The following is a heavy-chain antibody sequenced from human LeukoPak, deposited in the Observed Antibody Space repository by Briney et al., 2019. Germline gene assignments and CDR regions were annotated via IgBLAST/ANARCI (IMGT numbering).Heavy chain of an antibody. V-gene: IGHV3-23*01. CDR3: AKEVRGYWSFDL. D-gene: IGHD3-10*01. J-gene: IGHJ2*01. CDR2: VNDSGGNT. Sequence: GGSLRLSCGASGFTFSSYAMSWVRQAPGKGLEWVSAVNDSGGNTYYADSVKGRFTISRDNSKNTLYLQMYSLRAEDTAVYYCAKEVRGYWSFDLWGRGTLVTVSS. CDR1: GFTFSSYA.